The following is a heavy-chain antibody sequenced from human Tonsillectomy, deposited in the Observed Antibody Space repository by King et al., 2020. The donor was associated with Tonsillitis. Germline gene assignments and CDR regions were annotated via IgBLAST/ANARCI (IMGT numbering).Heavy chain of an antibody. V-gene: IGHV5-51*01. CDR2: IYPGDSDT. CDR1: GYRFTNYW. J-gene: IGHJ4*02. D-gene: IGHD6-13*01. Sequence: VQLVESGAEVKKPGESLKISCTGSGYRFTNYWIGWVRQMPGKGLEWMGIIYPGDSDTSYSPSFQGQVTISADKSISTAYLQWSSLKASDTAMYYCARQPDSSSWYYAYWGQGTLVTVSS. CDR3: ARQPDSSSWYYAY.